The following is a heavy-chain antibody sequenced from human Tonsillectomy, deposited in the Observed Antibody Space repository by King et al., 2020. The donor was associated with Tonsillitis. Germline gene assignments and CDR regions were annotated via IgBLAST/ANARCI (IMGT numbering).Heavy chain of an antibody. CDR2: ISSSSSTI. J-gene: IGHJ4*02. CDR1: GFTFSSYS. D-gene: IGHD3-22*01. V-gene: IGHV3-48*02. Sequence: VQLVESGGGLVQPGGSLRLSCAASGFTFSSYSMNWVRQAPGKGLEWVSYISSSSSTIYYADSVKGRFTISRDNAKNSLYLQMNSLRDEDTAVYYCARWTQYYYDSSGYSYYFDYWGEGNLVTVSS. CDR3: ARWTQYYYDSSGYSYYFDY.